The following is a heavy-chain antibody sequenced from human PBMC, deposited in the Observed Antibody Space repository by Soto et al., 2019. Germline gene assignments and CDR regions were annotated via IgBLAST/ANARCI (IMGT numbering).Heavy chain of an antibody. CDR2: IYPGDSDT. CDR3: ARRSVDIVATASDAFDI. J-gene: IGHJ3*02. CDR1: GYSFTSYW. D-gene: IGHD5-12*01. V-gene: IGHV5-51*01. Sequence: GESLKISCKGSGYSFTSYWIGWVRQMPGKGLEWMGLIYPGDSDTRYSPSFQGQVTISADKSISTAYLQWSSLKASDTAMYYCARRSVDIVATASDAFDIWGQGTMVTVSS.